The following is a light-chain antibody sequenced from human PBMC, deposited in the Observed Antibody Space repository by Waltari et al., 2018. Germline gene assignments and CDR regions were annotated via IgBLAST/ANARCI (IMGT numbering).Light chain of an antibody. CDR3: SSQSSNDVVL. CDR1: SNDVVGYNS. V-gene: IGLV2-14*01. Sequence: SALTQPASVSGSPGQSVTPFCPGTSNDVVGYNSVSWYQEHPGPAPRVIIYDVSDRPSEVSDRFSGSKSGNTAYLTISGLQAEDEADYYCSSQSSNDVVLFGGGTKLTVL. CDR2: DVS. J-gene: IGLJ2*01.